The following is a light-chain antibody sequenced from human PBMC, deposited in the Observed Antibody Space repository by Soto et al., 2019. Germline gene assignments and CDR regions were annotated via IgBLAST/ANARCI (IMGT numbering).Light chain of an antibody. CDR2: EVS. Sequence: VLTQPPSASGSPGQSVTISCTGTSSDVGGYNYVSWYQQHPGKAPKLMIYEVSKRPSGVPDRFSGSKSGNTASLTVSGLQAEDEADYYCSSYAGSNNYVFGTGTKLTVL. CDR3: SSYAGSNNYV. V-gene: IGLV2-8*01. CDR1: SSDVGGYNY. J-gene: IGLJ1*01.